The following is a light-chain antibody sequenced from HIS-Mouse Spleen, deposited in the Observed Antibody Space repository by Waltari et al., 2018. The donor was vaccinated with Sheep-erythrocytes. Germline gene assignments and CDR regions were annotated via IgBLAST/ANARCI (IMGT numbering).Light chain of an antibody. Sequence: QSALTQPASVSGSPGQSITISCTGTSSDVGSYNLVSWYQPHPGKAPKLMIYEGSKRPSGVSNRFSGSKSGNTASLTISGLQAEDEADYYCCSYAGSSTPRVFGGGTKLTVL. V-gene: IGLV2-23*01. CDR2: EGS. CDR3: CSYAGSSTPRV. J-gene: IGLJ3*02. CDR1: SSDVGSYNL.